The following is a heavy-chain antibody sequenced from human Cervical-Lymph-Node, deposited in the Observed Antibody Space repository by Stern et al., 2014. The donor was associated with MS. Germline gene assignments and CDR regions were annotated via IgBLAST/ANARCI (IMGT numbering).Heavy chain of an antibody. D-gene: IGHD1-26*01. CDR3: ARGPRSQSGGSSWFDP. CDR2: IIPIFGTV. CDR1: GGTLSNYA. J-gene: IGHJ5*02. Sequence: VQLVQSGAEVKKPGSSVKVSFKASGGTLSNYAISWVRQAPGQGLEWMGGIIPIFGTVNYAQKFQGRVTITADESTSTAYMELSSLRSEDTAVYYCARGPRSQSGGSSWFDPWGQGTLVTVSS. V-gene: IGHV1-69*01.